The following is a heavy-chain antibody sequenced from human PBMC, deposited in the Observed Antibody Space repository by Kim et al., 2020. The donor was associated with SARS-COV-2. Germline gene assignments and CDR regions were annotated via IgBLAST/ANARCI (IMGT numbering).Heavy chain of an antibody. D-gene: IGHD3-16*01. Sequence: ASVKVSCKASGYTFTGYYMHWVRQAPGQGLEWMGWINPNSGGTNYAQKFQGWVTMTRDTSISTAYMELSRLRSDDTAVYYCARTGMGANYYYYGMDVWSQGTTVTVSS. CDR3: ARTGMGANYYYYGMDV. V-gene: IGHV1-2*04. CDR1: GYTFTGYY. J-gene: IGHJ6*02. CDR2: INPNSGGT.